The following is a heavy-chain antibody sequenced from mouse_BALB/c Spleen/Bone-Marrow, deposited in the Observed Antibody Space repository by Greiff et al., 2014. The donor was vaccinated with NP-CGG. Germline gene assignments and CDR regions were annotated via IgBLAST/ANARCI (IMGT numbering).Heavy chain of an antibody. V-gene: IGHV1S81*02. CDR1: GYTFTSYY. J-gene: IGHJ4*01. D-gene: IGHD2-10*01. CDR3: TRRSLLSDYYSMDY. CDR2: INPSNGGT. Sequence: VQLQQSGAELVKPVASVKLSCEASGYTFTSYYLYWVKQRPGQGLEWIGEINPSNGGTNFNERFKSKASLTVDKSSSTAYMQLNSLTSEDSAVYYCTRRSLLSDYYSMDYWGQGTSVTVSS.